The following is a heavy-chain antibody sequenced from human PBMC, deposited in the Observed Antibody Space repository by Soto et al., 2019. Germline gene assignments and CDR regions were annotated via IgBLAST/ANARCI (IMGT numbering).Heavy chain of an antibody. D-gene: IGHD3-9*01. V-gene: IGHV1-8*01. Sequence: QVQLVQSGAEVKKPGASVKVSCKASGYTFTSYDINWVRQATGQGLEWMGWMNPNSGNTGYAQKFKGRVTMTRNTSISTAYMELSSLRSEDTAVYYCASGFVLRYFAWPIGPNWFDPWGQGTLVTVSS. CDR3: ASGFVLRYFAWPIGPNWFDP. CDR1: GYTFTSYD. CDR2: MNPNSGNT. J-gene: IGHJ5*02.